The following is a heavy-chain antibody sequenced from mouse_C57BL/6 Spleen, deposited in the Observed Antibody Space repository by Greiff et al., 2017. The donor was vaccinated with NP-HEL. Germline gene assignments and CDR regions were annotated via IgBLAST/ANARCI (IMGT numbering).Heavy chain of an antibody. CDR1: GFTFSSYA. CDR3: AREGGYDGYCWFAY. D-gene: IGHD2-3*01. CDR2: ISDGGSYT. V-gene: IGHV5-4*01. J-gene: IGHJ3*01. Sequence: EVQLKESGGGLVKPGGSLKLSCAASGFTFSSYAMSWVRQTPEKRLEWVATISDGGSYTYYPDNVKGRFTISRDNAKNNLYLQMSHLKSEDTAMYYCAREGGYDGYCWFAYWGQGTLVTVSA.